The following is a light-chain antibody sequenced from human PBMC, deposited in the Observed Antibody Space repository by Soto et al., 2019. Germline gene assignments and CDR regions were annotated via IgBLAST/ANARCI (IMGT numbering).Light chain of an antibody. J-gene: IGLJ1*01. CDR3: CSFAGGNTFV. V-gene: IGLV2-11*01. CDR2: DVN. Sequence: QSALTQPRSVSGSPGQSVTISCTGTSSDVGGYNYVSWYQHHPGKAPKLMISDVNKRPSGVPDRFSGSKSGSTASLTISGLQAADEADYYCCSFAGGNTFVFGTGTKLTVL. CDR1: SSDVGGYNY.